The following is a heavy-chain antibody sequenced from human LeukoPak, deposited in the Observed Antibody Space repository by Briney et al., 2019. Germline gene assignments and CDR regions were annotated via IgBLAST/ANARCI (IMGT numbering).Heavy chain of an antibody. Sequence: ASVKVSCKASGYTFTGYYMHWVRQAPGEGLEWMGWINPNGGGTNYAQKFQGRVTMTRDTSISTAYMELSRLRSDDTAVYYCARVKGIAANFDYWGQGTLVTVSS. V-gene: IGHV1-2*02. CDR2: INPNGGGT. J-gene: IGHJ4*02. D-gene: IGHD6-13*01. CDR3: ARVKGIAANFDY. CDR1: GYTFTGYY.